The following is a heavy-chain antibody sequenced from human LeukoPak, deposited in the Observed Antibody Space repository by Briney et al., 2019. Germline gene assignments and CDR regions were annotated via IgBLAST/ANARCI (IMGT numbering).Heavy chain of an antibody. D-gene: IGHD2-2*01. J-gene: IGHJ4*02. CDR2: INTNTGNP. CDR3: ARDDCSSTSCLNDY. CDR1: GYTVTSYA. Sequence: GASGKVSCKASGYTVTSYAMNWVRQAGGQRGEGRGWINTNTGNPTYAQGFTGRFVFSLDTSVSTVYLQISSLKAEDTAVYYCARDDCSSTSCLNDYWGQGTLVTVSS. V-gene: IGHV7-4-1*02.